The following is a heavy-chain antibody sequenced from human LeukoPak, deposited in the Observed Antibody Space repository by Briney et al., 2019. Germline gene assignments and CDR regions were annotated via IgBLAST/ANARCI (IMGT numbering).Heavy chain of an antibody. CDR2: LNPNTGHA. J-gene: IGHJ4*02. D-gene: IGHD5-24*01. Sequence: GASVKVSCKVVAYDFTGYHIHWVRQAPGQGPEWMGRLNPNTGHAVYAFKFQGRVTITRDTSSSTAYMEVTRLTPDDTALYYCAKDRDGADRIILWGQGTLVTVSS. V-gene: IGHV1-2*06. CDR3: AKDRDGADRIIL. CDR1: AYDFTGYH.